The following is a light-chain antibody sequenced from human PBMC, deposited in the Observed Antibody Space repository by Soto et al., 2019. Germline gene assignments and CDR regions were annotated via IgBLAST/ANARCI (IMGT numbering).Light chain of an antibody. Sequence: ETVVTQSPATLSVSPGETATLSCRASESVRTNLAWYQQKPGQAPRLLIYGASNRATGIPARFSGSGSGTEFTLTISSLQSEDFAVYYCHQYNNWPPRTFGQGTKVEIK. V-gene: IGKV3-15*01. J-gene: IGKJ1*01. CDR3: HQYNNWPPRT. CDR1: ESVRTN. CDR2: GAS.